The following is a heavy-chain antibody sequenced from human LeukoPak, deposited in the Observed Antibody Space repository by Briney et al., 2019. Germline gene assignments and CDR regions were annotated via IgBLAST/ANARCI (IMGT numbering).Heavy chain of an antibody. CDR3: ARVRRGYYGSGSYFRGWFDP. J-gene: IGHJ5*02. CDR1: GGSFSGYY. V-gene: IGHV4-34*01. Sequence: SETLSLTCAVYGGSFSGYYWSWIRQPPGKGLEWIGEINHSGSTDYNPSLKSRVTISVDTSKNQFSLKLSSVTAADTAVYYCARVRRGYYGSGSYFRGWFDPWGQGTLVTVSS. CDR2: INHSGST. D-gene: IGHD3-10*01.